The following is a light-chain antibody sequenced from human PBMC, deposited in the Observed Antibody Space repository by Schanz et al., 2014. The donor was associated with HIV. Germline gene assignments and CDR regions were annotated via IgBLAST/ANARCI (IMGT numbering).Light chain of an antibody. CDR1: QSIARY. CDR3: QQCVTYPYT. V-gene: IGKV1-39*01. J-gene: IGKJ2*01. Sequence: DIQMTQSPSSLSASVGDRVTITCRASQSIARYLNWYQQRPGKAPKLLIFGASSLESAVPSRFSGSGSGTDFTLTISSLQPDDFATYYCQQCVTYPYTFGQGTKLDIK. CDR2: GAS.